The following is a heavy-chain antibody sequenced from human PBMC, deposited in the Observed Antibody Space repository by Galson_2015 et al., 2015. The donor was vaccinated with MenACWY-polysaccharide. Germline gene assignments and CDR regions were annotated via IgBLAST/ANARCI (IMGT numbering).Heavy chain of an antibody. D-gene: IGHD3-10*01. J-gene: IGHJ4*02. CDR3: AKEAVLNTMVRGFDY. V-gene: IGHV3-30*04. CDR1: GFTLSGFS. Sequence: SLRLSCAASGFTLSGFSMHWVRQAPGKGLEWVAVMAHDGSSKYYADSVKGRFTISRDNSKNTLYLQMDSLRAEDTAVYYCAKEAVLNTMVRGFDYWGQGILVTVSS. CDR2: MAHDGSSK.